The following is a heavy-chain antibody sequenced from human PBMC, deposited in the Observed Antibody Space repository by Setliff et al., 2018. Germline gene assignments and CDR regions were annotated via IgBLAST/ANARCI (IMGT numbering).Heavy chain of an antibody. J-gene: IGHJ5*02. D-gene: IGHD3-16*01. CDR3: ARDGISWLMWFDP. Sequence: ASVKVSCKASGYSFTDYYMHWVRQVPGRGLEWMGWINPTSGGTRYAQKFQGRVTMTRDTSISTAYMELSSLRSDDTAVYYCARDGISWLMWFDPWGQGTLVTVSS. CDR2: INPTSGGT. CDR1: GYSFTDYY. V-gene: IGHV1-2*02.